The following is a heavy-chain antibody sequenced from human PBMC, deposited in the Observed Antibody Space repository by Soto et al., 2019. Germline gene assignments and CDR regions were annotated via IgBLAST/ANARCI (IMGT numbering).Heavy chain of an antibody. CDR3: AKGVSGYCSSTSCYRAVDV. D-gene: IGHD2-2*02. J-gene: IGHJ6*02. CDR2: ISGSGGST. V-gene: IGHV3-23*01. Sequence: EVQLLESGGGLVQPGGSLRLSCAASGFTFSSYAMSWVRQAPGKGLEWVSAISGSGGSTYYADSVKGRFTISRDNSKNXLXXQMNSLRAQDTAVYYCAKGVSGYCSSTSCYRAVDVWGQGTTVTVSS. CDR1: GFTFSSYA.